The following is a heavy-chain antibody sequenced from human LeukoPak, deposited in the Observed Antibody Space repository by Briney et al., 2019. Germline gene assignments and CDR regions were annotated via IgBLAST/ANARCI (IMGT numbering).Heavy chain of an antibody. CDR2: INPNSGGT. J-gene: IGHJ3*02. Sequence: GASVKVSCKASGYTFTGYYLHWVRQAPGQGLEWMGWINPNSGGTNYAQKFQGRVTMTRDTSISTAYMELSRLRSDDTAVYYCARVSAGTDAFDIWGQGTMVAVSS. CDR3: ARVSAGTDAFDI. V-gene: IGHV1-2*02. D-gene: IGHD3-10*01. CDR1: GYTFTGYY.